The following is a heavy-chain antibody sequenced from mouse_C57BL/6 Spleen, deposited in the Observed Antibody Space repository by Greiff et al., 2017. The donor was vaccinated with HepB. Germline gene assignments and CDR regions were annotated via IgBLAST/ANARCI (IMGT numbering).Heavy chain of an antibody. CDR1: GFSLTSYG. V-gene: IGHV2-2*01. CDR3: ASDYDAWYFDV. CDR2: IWSGGST. Sequence: QVQLKESGPGLVQPSQSLSITCTVSGFSLTSYGVHWVRQSPGKGLEWLGVIWSGGSTDYNAAFISRLSISKDNSKSQVFFKMNSLQADDTAIYYCASDYDAWYFDVWGTGTTVTVSS. D-gene: IGHD2-4*01. J-gene: IGHJ1*03.